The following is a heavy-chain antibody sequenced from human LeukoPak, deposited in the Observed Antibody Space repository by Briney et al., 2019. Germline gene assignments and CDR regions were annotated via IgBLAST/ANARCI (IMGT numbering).Heavy chain of an antibody. V-gene: IGHV3-21*01. CDR3: ARGGSSWALNWFDP. CDR1: GFTFSSYG. CDR2: ISSSSSYI. J-gene: IGHJ5*02. D-gene: IGHD6-13*01. Sequence: GGSLRLSCAASGFTFSSYGMNWVRQAPGKGLEWVSSISSSSSYIYYADSVKGRFTISRDNAKNSLYLQMNSLRAEDTAVYYCARGGSSWALNWFDPWGQGTLVTVSS.